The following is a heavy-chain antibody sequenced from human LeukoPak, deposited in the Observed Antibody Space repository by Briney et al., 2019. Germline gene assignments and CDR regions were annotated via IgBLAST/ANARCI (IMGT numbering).Heavy chain of an antibody. CDR3: AKDLTVTTPFDY. J-gene: IGHJ4*02. Sequence: PGGSLRLSCAAFGFTFNNYTMNWVRQAPGKGLEWVSSISSSSNYIYYADSVKGRFTISRDNSKNTLYLQMNSLRAEDTAVYYCAKDLTVTTPFDYWGQGTLVTVSS. CDR1: GFTFNNYT. D-gene: IGHD4-11*01. V-gene: IGHV3-21*01. CDR2: ISSSSNYI.